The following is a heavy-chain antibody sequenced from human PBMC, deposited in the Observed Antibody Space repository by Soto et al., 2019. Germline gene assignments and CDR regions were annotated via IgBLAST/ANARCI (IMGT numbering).Heavy chain of an antibody. CDR2: IIPIFGTA. J-gene: IGHJ4*02. CDR3: ARDYYDSSGYRYYFDY. CDR1: GGTFSSYA. Sequence: SVKVSGNASGGTFSSYAISWVRQAPGQGLEWMGGIIPIFGTANYAQKFQGRVTITADESTSTAYMELSSLRSEDTAVYYCARDYYDSSGYRYYFDYWGQGTLVTVSS. D-gene: IGHD3-22*01. V-gene: IGHV1-69*13.